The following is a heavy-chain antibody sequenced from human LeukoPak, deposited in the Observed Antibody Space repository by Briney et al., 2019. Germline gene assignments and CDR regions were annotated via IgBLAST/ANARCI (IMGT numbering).Heavy chain of an antibody. CDR1: GFTFSSYW. J-gene: IGHJ1*01. CDR3: ARPYSSSWYEDPTEYFQH. D-gene: IGHD6-13*01. Sequence: GGSLRLSCAASGFTFSSYWMHWVRQAPGKGLVWVSRINSDGSSTSYADSVKGRFTISRDNAKNTLYLQMNSLRAEDTAVYYCARPYSSSWYEDPTEYFQHWGQGTLVTVSS. CDR2: INSDGSST. V-gene: IGHV3-74*01.